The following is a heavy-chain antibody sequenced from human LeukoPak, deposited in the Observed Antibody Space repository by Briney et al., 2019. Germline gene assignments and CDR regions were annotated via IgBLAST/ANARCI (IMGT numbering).Heavy chain of an antibody. Sequence: PGGSLRLSCAASGVIFSRNAMSWVRQAPEKGLEWVSSISGNGGSVYYADSVKGRFTISRDKSNNTLYLEMNSLRAEDTAVYYCARGDMGEQPIYYYYYMDVWGKGTTVTVSS. CDR2: ISGNGGSV. V-gene: IGHV3-23*01. D-gene: IGHD3-16*01. J-gene: IGHJ6*03. CDR3: ARGDMGEQPIYYYYYMDV. CDR1: GVIFSRNA.